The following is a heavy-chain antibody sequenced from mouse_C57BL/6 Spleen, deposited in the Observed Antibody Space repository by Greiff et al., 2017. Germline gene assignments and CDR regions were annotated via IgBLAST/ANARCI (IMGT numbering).Heavy chain of an antibody. CDR2: INPSTGGT. CDR1: GYSFTGYY. V-gene: IGHV1-42*01. Sequence: EVQLQESGPELVKPGASVKISCKASGYSFTGYYMNWVKQSPEKSLEWIGEINPSTGGTTYNQKFKAKATLTVDKSSSTAYMQLKSLTSEDSAVYYCARGYYYGSSLDYWGQGTTLTVSS. D-gene: IGHD1-1*01. CDR3: ARGYYYGSSLDY. J-gene: IGHJ2*01.